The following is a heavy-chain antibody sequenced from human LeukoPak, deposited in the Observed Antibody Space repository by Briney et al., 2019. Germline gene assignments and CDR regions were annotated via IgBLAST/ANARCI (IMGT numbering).Heavy chain of an antibody. CDR3: AREGGEQTTVLDY. D-gene: IGHD4-11*01. CDR2: IYSGGST. CDR1: EFSVGSNY. J-gene: IGHJ4*02. Sequence: GGSLRLSCAASEFSVGSNYMTWVRQAPGKGLEWVSLIYSGGSTYYADSVKGRFTISRDNSKNTLYLQMNSLRAEDTALYYCAREGGEQTTVLDYWGQGTLVTVSS. V-gene: IGHV3-66*01.